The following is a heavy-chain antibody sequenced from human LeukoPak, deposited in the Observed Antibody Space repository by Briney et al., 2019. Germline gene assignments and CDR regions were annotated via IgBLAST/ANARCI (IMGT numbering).Heavy chain of an antibody. CDR2: IYYSGST. CDR1: GGSISSYY. V-gene: IGHV4-59*01. CDR3: ASSGYDLTFDY. J-gene: IGHJ4*02. Sequence: SETLSLTCTVSGGSISSYYWSWIRQPPGKGLEWIGYIYYSGSTNYNPSLKSRVTISVDTSKNQFSLKLSSVTAADTAVYYCASSGYDLTFDYWGQGTLVTVSS. D-gene: IGHD5-12*01.